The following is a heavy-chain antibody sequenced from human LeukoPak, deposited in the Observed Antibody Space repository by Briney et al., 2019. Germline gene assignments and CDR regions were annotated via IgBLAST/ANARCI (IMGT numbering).Heavy chain of an antibody. CDR1: GFTFSSYS. CDR2: ISSSSSTI. J-gene: IGHJ2*01. Sequence: GGSLRLSCAASGFTFSSYSMNWVRQAPGKGLEWVSYISSSSSTIYYADSVKGRFTISRDNAKNSLYLQMNSLRAEDTAVYYCARDRSGSGSYYTHWYFDLWGRGTLVTVSS. V-gene: IGHV3-48*04. D-gene: IGHD3-10*01. CDR3: ARDRSGSGSYYTHWYFDL.